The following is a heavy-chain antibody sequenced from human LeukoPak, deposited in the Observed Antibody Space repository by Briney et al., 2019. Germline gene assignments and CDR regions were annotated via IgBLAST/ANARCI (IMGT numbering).Heavy chain of an antibody. J-gene: IGHJ5*02. CDR3: ARVGGVVAAISGTVWFDP. D-gene: IGHD2-15*01. V-gene: IGHV4-39*01. CDR1: GGSISSSSYY. CDR2: IYYSGST. Sequence: SETLSLTCTVSGGSISSSSYYWGWIRQPPGKGLEWIGSIYYSGSTYYNPSLKSRVTISVDTSKNLFSLKLSSVTAADTAVYYCARVGGVVAAISGTVWFDPWGQGTLVTVSS.